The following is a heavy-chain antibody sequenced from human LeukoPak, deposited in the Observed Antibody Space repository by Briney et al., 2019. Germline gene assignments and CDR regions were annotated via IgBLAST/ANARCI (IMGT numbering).Heavy chain of an antibody. D-gene: IGHD2/OR15-2a*01. CDR3: AREYCNSISCLVWFDP. CDR1: GGSISSGGYY. V-gene: IGHV4-31*03. Sequence: SQTLSLTCTVSGGSISSGGYYWSWIRQHPGKGLEWIGYIYYSGSTYYNPSLKSRVTISVDTSKNQFSLKLSSVTAADTAIYYCAREYCNSISCLVWFDPWGQGTLVTVSS. J-gene: IGHJ5*02. CDR2: IYYSGST.